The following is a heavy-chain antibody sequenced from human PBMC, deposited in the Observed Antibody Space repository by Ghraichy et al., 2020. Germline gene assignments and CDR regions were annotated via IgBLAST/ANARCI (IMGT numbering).Heavy chain of an antibody. CDR3: ARGGYYDSSGYLFDY. J-gene: IGHJ4*02. CDR1: GYTFTSYG. Sequence: ASVKVSCKASGYTFTSYGISWVRQAPGQGLEWMGWISAYNGNTNYAQKLQGRVTMTTDTSTSTAYMELRSLRSDDTAVYYCARGGYYDSSGYLFDYWGQGTLVTVSS. CDR2: ISAYNGNT. V-gene: IGHV1-18*01. D-gene: IGHD3-22*01.